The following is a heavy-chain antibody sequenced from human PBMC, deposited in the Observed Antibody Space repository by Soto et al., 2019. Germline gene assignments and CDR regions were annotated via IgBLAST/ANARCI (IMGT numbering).Heavy chain of an antibody. CDR2: IYYSGST. J-gene: IGHJ5*02. Sequence: SETLSLTCTVSGGSISSSSYYWGWIRQPPGKGLEWIGSIYYSGSTYYNPSLKSRVTISVDTSKNLFSLKLSSVTAADTAMYYCARHTPIHTYYDFWSGYRWFDPWGQGTLVTVSS. V-gene: IGHV4-39*01. D-gene: IGHD3-3*01. CDR1: GGSISSSSYY. CDR3: ARHTPIHTYYDFWSGYRWFDP.